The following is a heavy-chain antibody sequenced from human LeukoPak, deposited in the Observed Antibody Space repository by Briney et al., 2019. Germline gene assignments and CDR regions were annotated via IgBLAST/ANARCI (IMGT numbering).Heavy chain of an antibody. D-gene: IGHD3-22*01. Sequence: PSETLSLTCTVSGGSISSSRYYWGWIRQPPGKGLEWIGNINYSGSTNYNPSLKSRVTISVDTSKNQFSLKLSSVTAADTAVYYCARGEARDYYDRSGYFDYWGQGTLVTVSS. CDR1: GGSISSSRYY. CDR2: INYSGST. J-gene: IGHJ4*02. V-gene: IGHV4-39*07. CDR3: ARGEARDYYDRSGYFDY.